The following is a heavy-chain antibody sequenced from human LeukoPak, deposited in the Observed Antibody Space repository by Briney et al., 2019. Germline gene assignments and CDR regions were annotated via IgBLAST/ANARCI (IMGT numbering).Heavy chain of an antibody. Sequence: SETLSLTCAVYGGSFSGYYWSWIRQPPGKGLEWIGSIYHSGSTYYNPSLKSRVTISVDTSKNQFSLKLSSVTAADTAVYYCARWSIAVAGTAFDYWGQGTLVTISS. V-gene: IGHV4-34*01. J-gene: IGHJ4*02. CDR3: ARWSIAVAGTAFDY. CDR2: IYHSGST. D-gene: IGHD6-19*01. CDR1: GGSFSGYY.